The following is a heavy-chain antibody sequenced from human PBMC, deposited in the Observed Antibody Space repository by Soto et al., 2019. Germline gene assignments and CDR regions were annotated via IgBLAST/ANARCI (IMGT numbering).Heavy chain of an antibody. D-gene: IGHD3-9*01. Sequence: SETLSLTCIVSGGSISGYYWNWIRQPPGKGLEWIGYIYYSGSTTYNPSLKSRVTISVDTSKNQFSLKLTSVTAADTAMYYCARHKTNDWHPDWGQVTLVTVSS. J-gene: IGHJ4*02. V-gene: IGHV4-59*08. CDR1: GGSISGYY. CDR2: IYYSGST. CDR3: ARHKTNDWHPD.